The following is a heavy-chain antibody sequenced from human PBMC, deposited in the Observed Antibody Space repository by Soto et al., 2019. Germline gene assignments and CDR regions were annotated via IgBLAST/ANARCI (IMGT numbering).Heavy chain of an antibody. V-gene: IGHV1-69*13. CDR3: ARARDGGTYYYDSSGYYNFDY. CDR1: GGTFSSYA. J-gene: IGHJ4*02. Sequence: GASVKVSCKASGGTFSSYAISWVRQAPGQGLEWMGGIIAIFGTANYAQKFQGRVTITADESTSTAYMELSSLRSEDTAVYYCARARDGGTYYYDSSGYYNFDYWGQGTLVTVSS. D-gene: IGHD3-22*01. CDR2: IIAIFGTA.